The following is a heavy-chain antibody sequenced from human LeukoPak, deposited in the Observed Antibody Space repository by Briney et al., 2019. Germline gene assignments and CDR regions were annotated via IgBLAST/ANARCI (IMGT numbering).Heavy chain of an antibody. Sequence: SVKVSCKASGGTFSSYAISWMRQAPGQGLEWMGGIIPIFGTANYAQKFQGRVTITADEYTSTAYMELSSLRSEDTAVYYCAMGPANIVVVIAIPYFDYWGQGTLVTVSS. V-gene: IGHV1-69*13. CDR3: AMGPANIVVVIAIPYFDY. CDR1: GGTFSSYA. J-gene: IGHJ4*02. CDR2: IIPIFGTA. D-gene: IGHD2-21*01.